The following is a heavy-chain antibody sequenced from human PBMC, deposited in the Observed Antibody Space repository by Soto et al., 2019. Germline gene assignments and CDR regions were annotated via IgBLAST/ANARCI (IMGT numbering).Heavy chain of an antibody. CDR3: AKGPWYYGSGSYPPSMDV. CDR1: GFTFSSYA. D-gene: IGHD3-10*01. Sequence: GGSLRLSCAASGFTFSSYAMSWVRQAPGKGLEWVSAISGSGGSTYYADSVKGRFTISRDNSKNTLYLQMNSLRAEDTAVYYCAKGPWYYGSGSYPPSMDVWGQGTTVTVSS. J-gene: IGHJ6*02. V-gene: IGHV3-23*01. CDR2: ISGSGGST.